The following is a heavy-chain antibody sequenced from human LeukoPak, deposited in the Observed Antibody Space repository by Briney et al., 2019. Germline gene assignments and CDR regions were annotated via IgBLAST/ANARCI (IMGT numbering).Heavy chain of an antibody. CDR2: ISYDGSNK. J-gene: IGHJ3*02. V-gene: IGHV3-30-3*01. D-gene: IGHD3-22*01. Sequence: GRSLRLSCAASGFTFSSYAMHWVRQAPGKGLEWVAVISYDGSNKYYADSVKGRFTISRDNSKNTLYLQMNSLRAEDTAVYYCARDPSSGYYRGAFDIWGQGTMVTVSS. CDR3: ARDPSSGYYRGAFDI. CDR1: GFTFSSYA.